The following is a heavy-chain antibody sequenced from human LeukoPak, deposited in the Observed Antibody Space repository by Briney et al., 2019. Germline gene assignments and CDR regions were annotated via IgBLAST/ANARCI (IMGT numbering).Heavy chain of an antibody. CDR3: ARLILSGSYLYYFDY. J-gene: IGHJ4*02. V-gene: IGHV4-59*08. D-gene: IGHD1-26*01. Sequence: SETLSLTCTVSGGSISSYYWSWIRQPPARGLEWIGYISYSGNTNYNSSLKSRVTISVDVSKNQFSLRLSSVTAADTAVYHCARLILSGSYLYYFDYWGQGTLVTVSS. CDR1: GGSISSYY. CDR2: ISYSGNT.